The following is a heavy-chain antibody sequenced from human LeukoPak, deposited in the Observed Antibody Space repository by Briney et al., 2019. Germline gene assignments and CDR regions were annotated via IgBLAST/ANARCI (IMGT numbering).Heavy chain of an antibody. CDR2: IKQDGSEK. V-gene: IGHV3-7*01. CDR3: ARSYDYYYGSGNFSPFWKY. D-gene: IGHD3-10*01. Sequence: GGSLRLSCVASGFAFNTYWMSWVRQAPGKGLEWVANIKQDGSEKYYVDSVKGRFTISRDNANKSLFLQMNSLRAGDTAVYFCARSYDYYYGSGNFSPFWKYWGQGTLVTVSS. J-gene: IGHJ4*02. CDR1: GFAFNTYW.